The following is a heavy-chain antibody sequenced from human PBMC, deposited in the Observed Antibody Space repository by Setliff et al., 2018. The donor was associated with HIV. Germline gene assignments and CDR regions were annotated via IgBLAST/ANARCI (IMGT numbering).Heavy chain of an antibody. J-gene: IGHJ6*02. CDR2: IYYSGTT. Sequence: SETLSLTCSVSGASISTTNYYWAWVRQPPGKGLEWIGNIYYSGTTYYNPSLQRRVTMSVDRSKNHFSLNLSSVTAADTAVYYCARHRVEQRVSVGMDVWGQGTTVTVSS. D-gene: IGHD1-1*01. CDR3: ARHRVEQRVSVGMDV. V-gene: IGHV4-39*07. CDR1: GASISTTNYY.